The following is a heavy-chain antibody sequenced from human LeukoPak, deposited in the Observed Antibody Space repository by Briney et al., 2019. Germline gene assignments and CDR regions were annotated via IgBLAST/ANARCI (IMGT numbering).Heavy chain of an antibody. J-gene: IGHJ4*02. Sequence: ASVKVSCKASGYTFTSYAMHWVRQAPGQRLEWMGWINAGNGNTKYSQKFQGRVTITRDTSASTAYMELSSLRSEDTAVYYCARVSWELLAVFDYWGQGTLVTVSS. V-gene: IGHV1-3*01. CDR1: GYTFTSYA. CDR2: INAGNGNT. D-gene: IGHD1-26*01. CDR3: ARVSWELLAVFDY.